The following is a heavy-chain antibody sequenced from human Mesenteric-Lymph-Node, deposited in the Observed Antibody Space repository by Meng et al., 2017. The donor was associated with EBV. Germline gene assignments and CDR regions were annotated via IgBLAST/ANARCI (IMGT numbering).Heavy chain of an antibody. CDR2: IHHSGTT. V-gene: IGHV4-4*02. J-gene: IGHJ4*02. CDR3: ARNGDYNPGLF. D-gene: IGHD4-17*01. Sequence: QVQLQESGPGLVXPXXXXXLTCAVSGDSISSNNWWSWVRQPPGKGLEWIGEIHHSGTTNYNPSLKSRVTISVDKSKNQFSLQLTSVTAADTAVYFCARNGDYNPGLFWGQGTLVTVS. CDR1: GDSISSNNW.